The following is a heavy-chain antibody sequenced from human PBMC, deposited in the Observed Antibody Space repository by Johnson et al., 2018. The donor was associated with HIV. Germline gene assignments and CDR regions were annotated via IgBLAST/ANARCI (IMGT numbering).Heavy chain of an antibody. CDR2: ISYDGSNK. Sequence: QVQLVESGGGVVQPGRSLRLSCAASGFTFSSFGMHWVRQAPGKGLEWVAVISYDGSNKYYADSVKGRFTISRDNSKNTLYLQMNSLSAEDTAVYYCARAGAVGFDAFDIWGQGTMVTVSS. CDR3: ARAGAVGFDAFDI. D-gene: IGHD6-19*01. CDR1: GFTFSSFG. V-gene: IGHV3-30*03. J-gene: IGHJ3*02.